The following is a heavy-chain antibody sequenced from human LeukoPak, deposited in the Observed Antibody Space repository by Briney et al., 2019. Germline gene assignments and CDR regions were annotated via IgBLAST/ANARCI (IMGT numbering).Heavy chain of an antibody. CDR3: ARVRGYGSGKNWFDP. D-gene: IGHD3-10*01. CDR1: GYTFTGYY. Sequence: ASVKVSCKASGYTFTGYYMHWVRQAPGQGREWMGWINPNSGGTNYAQKFQGRVTMTRDTSISTAYMELSRLRSDDTAVYYCARVRGYGSGKNWFDPWGQGTLVTVSS. CDR2: INPNSGGT. V-gene: IGHV1-2*02. J-gene: IGHJ5*02.